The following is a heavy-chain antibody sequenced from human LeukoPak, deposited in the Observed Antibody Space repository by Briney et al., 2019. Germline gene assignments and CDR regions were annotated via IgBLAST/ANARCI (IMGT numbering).Heavy chain of an antibody. V-gene: IGHV3-15*01. D-gene: IGHD3-10*01. Sequence: GGSLRLSCAASGFTFTNAWMSWVRQAPGKGLEWVGLIKGKSDGGTTDYAAPVKGRFTISRDDSKNTLYLQMNSLKTEDTAVYYCTTDGSGSYYNVAPWGQGTLVTVSS. CDR2: IKGKSDGGTT. J-gene: IGHJ5*02. CDR3: TTDGSGSYYNVAP. CDR1: GFTFTNAW.